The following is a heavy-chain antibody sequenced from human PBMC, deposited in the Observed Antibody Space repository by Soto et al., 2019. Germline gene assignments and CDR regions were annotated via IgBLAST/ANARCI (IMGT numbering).Heavy chain of an antibody. CDR2: ISAYNGNT. D-gene: IGHD3-22*01. J-gene: IGHJ6*03. Sequence: ASVKVSCKASGYTFTSYGISWVRQAPGQGLEWMGWISAYNGNTNYAQKLQGRVTMTTDTSTSTAYMELRSLRSDDTAVYYCARVGDSSGYYYYYYMDVWDKGTTVTVSS. V-gene: IGHV1-18*01. CDR3: ARVGDSSGYYYYYYMDV. CDR1: GYTFTSYG.